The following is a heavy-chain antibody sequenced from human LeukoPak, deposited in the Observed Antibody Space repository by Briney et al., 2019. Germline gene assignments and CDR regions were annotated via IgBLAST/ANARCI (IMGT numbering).Heavy chain of an antibody. Sequence: AGGSLRLSCAASGFTFSSYSMNWVRQAPGKGLEWVAFIRYDGSNKYYADSVKGRFTISRDNSKNTLYLQMNSLRAEDTAVYYCAKDQGTYYDFWSGQSLFDYWGQGTLVTVSS. V-gene: IGHV3-30*02. D-gene: IGHD3-3*01. CDR1: GFTFSSYS. J-gene: IGHJ4*02. CDR3: AKDQGTYYDFWSGQSLFDY. CDR2: IRYDGSNK.